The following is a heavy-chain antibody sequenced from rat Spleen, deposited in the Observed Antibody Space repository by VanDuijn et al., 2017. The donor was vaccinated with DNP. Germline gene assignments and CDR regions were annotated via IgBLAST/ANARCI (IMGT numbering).Heavy chain of an antibody. V-gene: IGHV3-3*01. J-gene: IGHJ2*01. Sequence: EVQLQESRPGLVKPSQSLSLTCSVTGYSITSNHKWSWIRKFPGNELEWMGYINNADSTYYNPSLKRRISITRDTSKNQFFLQVNSVTTEDTATYYCASGPNGYNYFDYWGQGVMVTVSS. CDR1: GYSITSNHK. CDR2: INNADST. D-gene: IGHD1-2*01. CDR3: ASGPNGYNYFDY.